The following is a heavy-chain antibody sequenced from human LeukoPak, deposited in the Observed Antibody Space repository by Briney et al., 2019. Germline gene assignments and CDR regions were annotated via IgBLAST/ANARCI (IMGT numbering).Heavy chain of an antibody. D-gene: IGHD3-10*01. CDR3: ARHHGRFGDRFDY. CDR1: GGSFSGYY. Sequence: SETLSLTCAVYGGSFSGYYWSWIRQPPGKGLEWIGEINHSGSTNYNPSLKSRVTISVDTSKNQFSLKLSSVTAADTAVYYCARHHGRFGDRFDYWGQGTLVTVSS. V-gene: IGHV4-34*01. J-gene: IGHJ4*02. CDR2: INHSGST.